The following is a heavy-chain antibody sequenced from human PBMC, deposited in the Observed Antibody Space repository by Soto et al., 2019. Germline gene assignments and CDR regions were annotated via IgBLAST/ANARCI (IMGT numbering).Heavy chain of an antibody. Sequence: QVQLVESGGGVVQPGRSLRLSCAASGFTFSSYAMHWVRQAPGKGLEWVAVISYDVSNKYYADSVKGRFTISRDNSKNTLYLQMNSLRAEDTAVYYCARLAGYCSGGSCYSPHYFDYWGQGTLVTVSS. CDR2: ISYDVSNK. CDR1: GFTFSSYA. J-gene: IGHJ4*02. V-gene: IGHV3-30-3*01. D-gene: IGHD2-15*01. CDR3: ARLAGYCSGGSCYSPHYFDY.